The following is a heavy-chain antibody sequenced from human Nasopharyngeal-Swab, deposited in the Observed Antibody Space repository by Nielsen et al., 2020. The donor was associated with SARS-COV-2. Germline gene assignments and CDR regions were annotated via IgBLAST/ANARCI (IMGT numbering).Heavy chain of an antibody. CDR2: INAGNGNT. CDR1: GYTFTSYA. Sequence: ASVKVSCKASGYTFTSYATHWVRQAPGQRLEWMGWINAGNGNTKYSQKFQGRVTITRDTSASTAYMELRSLRSDDTAVYYCARIPYCSSTSCYAVRGGNYYYYYGMDVWGQGTTVTVSS. J-gene: IGHJ6*02. V-gene: IGHV1-3*01. CDR3: ARIPYCSSTSCYAVRGGNYYYYYGMDV. D-gene: IGHD2-2*01.